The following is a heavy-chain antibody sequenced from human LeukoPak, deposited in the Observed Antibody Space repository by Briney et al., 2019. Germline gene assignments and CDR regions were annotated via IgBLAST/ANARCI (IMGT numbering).Heavy chain of an antibody. V-gene: IGHV1-69*13. J-gene: IGHJ6*02. D-gene: IGHD6-13*01. Sequence: GASVKVSCRASGYTFTGYHIHWVRQAAGQGLEWMGGIIPIVGTANYAQKFQGRGTITADESTSTAYIELSSLRSEDTAVYYCARGLAAAASSAKVRRGLRERYSYYYGMDVWGQGTTVTVSS. CDR3: ARGLAAAASSAKVRRGLRERYSYYYGMDV. CDR2: IIPIVGTA. CDR1: GYTFTGYH.